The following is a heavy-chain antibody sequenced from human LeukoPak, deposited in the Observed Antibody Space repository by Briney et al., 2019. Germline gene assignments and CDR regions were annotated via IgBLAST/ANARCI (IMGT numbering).Heavy chain of an antibody. D-gene: IGHD5-18*01. Sequence: GASVKVSCRASGYTFTGYYMHWVRQAPGQGLEWMGWINPNSGGTNYAQKFQGRVTMTRDTSISTADMELSRLRSEDTAVYYCARDYYRRSRNPREWAAMVIPYYYYYMDVWGKGTTVTVSS. J-gene: IGHJ6*03. CDR3: ARDYYRRSRNPREWAAMVIPYYYYYMDV. V-gene: IGHV1-2*02. CDR1: GYTFTGYY. CDR2: INPNSGGT.